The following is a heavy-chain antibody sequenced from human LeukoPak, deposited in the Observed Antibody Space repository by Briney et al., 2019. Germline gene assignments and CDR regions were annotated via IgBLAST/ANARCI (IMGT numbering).Heavy chain of an antibody. V-gene: IGHV4-59*01. J-gene: IGHJ4*02. CDR3: ARDRELGY. D-gene: IGHD3-10*01. Sequence: PSETLSLTCTVSGGSISIYYWSWIRQPPGKGLEWIGYIYNSGSTNYNPSLKSRVTISVDTSKNQFSLRLNSVTAADTAVYYCARDRELGYWGQGTLFTVSS. CDR1: GGSISIYY. CDR2: IYNSGST.